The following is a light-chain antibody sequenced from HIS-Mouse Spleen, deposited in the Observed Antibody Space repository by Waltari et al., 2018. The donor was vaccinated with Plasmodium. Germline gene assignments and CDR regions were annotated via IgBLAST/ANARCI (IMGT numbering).Light chain of an antibody. V-gene: IGKV1-33*01. CDR2: DEC. CDR3: QQYDNLPPAFT. Sequence: DIQMTQSPSSLSASVGDRVTITCQASQDISNYLNWYQQKPGKAPKLLIYDECNLETGVPSRFSGSGCGTDVTFTIIGLQPEDIATYDCQQYDNLPPAFTFGPGTKVDIK. J-gene: IGKJ3*01. CDR1: QDISNY.